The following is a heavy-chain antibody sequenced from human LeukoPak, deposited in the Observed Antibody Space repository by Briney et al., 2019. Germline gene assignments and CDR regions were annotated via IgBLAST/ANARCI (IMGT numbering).Heavy chain of an antibody. CDR1: GFTFSGSA. Sequence: PGGSLRLSCAASGFTFSGSAMHWVRQAPGKGLEWVSSISSSSSYIYYADSVKGRFTISRDNAKNSLYLQMNSLRAEDTAVYYCARDPGYSSSWYPFDYWGQGTLVTVSS. D-gene: IGHD6-13*01. CDR3: ARDPGYSSSWYPFDY. J-gene: IGHJ4*02. CDR2: ISSSSSYI. V-gene: IGHV3-21*01.